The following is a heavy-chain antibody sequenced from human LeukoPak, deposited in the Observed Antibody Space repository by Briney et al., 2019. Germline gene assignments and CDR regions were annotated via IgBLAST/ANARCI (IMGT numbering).Heavy chain of an antibody. V-gene: IGHV3-30*03. D-gene: IGHD3-10*01. CDR2: ISYDGSNK. J-gene: IGHJ4*02. CDR3: ARTTTPHYYGSGSYALGY. Sequence: GGPLRLSCAASGFTFSSYGMHWVRQAPGKGLEWAAVISYDGSNKYYADSVKGRFTISRDNSKNTLYLQMSSLSAEDTAVYYCARTTTPHYYGSGSYALGYWGQGTLVTVPS. CDR1: GFTFSSYG.